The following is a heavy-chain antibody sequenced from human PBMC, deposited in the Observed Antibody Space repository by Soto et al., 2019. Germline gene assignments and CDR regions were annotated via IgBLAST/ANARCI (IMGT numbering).Heavy chain of an antibody. CDR1: GGSISSSSYY. CDR2: IYYSGST. J-gene: IGHJ6*02. V-gene: IGHV4-39*01. CDR3: AVNSGSYPHYYGMDV. D-gene: IGHD1-26*01. Sequence: SETLSLTCTVSGGSISSSSYYWGWIRQPPGKGLEWIGSIYYSGSTYSNPSLKSRVTISVDTSKNQFSLKLSSVTAADTAVYYCAVNSGSYPHYYGMDVWGQGTTVTVSS.